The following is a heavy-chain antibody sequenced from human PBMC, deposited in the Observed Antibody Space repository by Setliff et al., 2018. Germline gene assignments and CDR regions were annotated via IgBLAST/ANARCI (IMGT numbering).Heavy chain of an antibody. CDR1: GFTFSSYS. CDR3: ARDTPPDTAMVQQFDY. D-gene: IGHD5-18*01. Sequence: GSLRLSCAASGFTFSSYSMNWVRQAPGKGLEWVSSISSSSSYIYYADSVKGRFTISRDNAKNSLYLQMNSLRAEDTAVYYCARDTPPDTAMVQQFDYWGQRTLVTV. CDR2: ISSSSSYI. V-gene: IGHV3-21*01. J-gene: IGHJ4*02.